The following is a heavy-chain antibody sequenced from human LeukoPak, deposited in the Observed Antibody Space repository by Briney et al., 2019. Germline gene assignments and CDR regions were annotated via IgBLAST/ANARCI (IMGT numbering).Heavy chain of an antibody. Sequence: GGSLRLSCAASGFTFSSYSMNWVRQAPGKGLEWVSYISSSSSTIYYADSVKGRFAISRDNSKNTLYLQMNSLRAEDTAVYYCAKREWEGYGYYMDVWGKGTTVTVSS. CDR1: GFTFSSYS. V-gene: IGHV3-48*01. CDR2: ISSSSSTI. D-gene: IGHD1-26*01. CDR3: AKREWEGYGYYMDV. J-gene: IGHJ6*03.